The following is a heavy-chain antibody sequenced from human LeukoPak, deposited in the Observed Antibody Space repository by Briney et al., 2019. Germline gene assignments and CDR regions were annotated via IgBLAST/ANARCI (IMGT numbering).Heavy chain of an antibody. CDR3: ARDPYYYDSRPEGGVPLDI. CDR2: ISSNGGST. V-gene: IGHV3-64*01. Sequence: PGRSLRLSCAASGFTFSSYAMHWVRQAPGKGLEYVSAISSNGGSTYYANSVKGRFTISRDNSKNTLYLQMGSLRAEDMAVYYCARDPYYYDSRPEGGVPLDIWGQGTMVTVSS. J-gene: IGHJ3*02. CDR1: GFTFSSYA. D-gene: IGHD3-22*01.